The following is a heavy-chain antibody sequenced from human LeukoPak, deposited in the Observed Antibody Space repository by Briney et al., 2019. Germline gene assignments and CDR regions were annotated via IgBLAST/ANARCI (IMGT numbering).Heavy chain of an antibody. D-gene: IGHD5-12*01. CDR3: ARGDVVATNYHDY. Sequence: ASVKVSCKASGYIFTDYYVHWVRQAPGQGLEWMGWLNPNSGGTNYAQKFQGRVTMTRDTSISTAYMELSRLRSDDTALYYCARGDVVATNYHDYWGQGTLVTVSS. J-gene: IGHJ4*02. CDR2: LNPNSGGT. CDR1: GYIFTDYY. V-gene: IGHV1-2*02.